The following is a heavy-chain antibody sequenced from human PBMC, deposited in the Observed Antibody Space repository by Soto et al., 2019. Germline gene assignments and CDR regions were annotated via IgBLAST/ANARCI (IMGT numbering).Heavy chain of an antibody. CDR3: GSVFEY. CDR2: ISNTGINK. Sequence: SGGSLRLSCAASGFTFRTYGMHWVRQAPGKGLEWLAVISNTGINKYYADSVKGRFTISRDNSRDTLFLQMNSLRGEDTAIYYCGSVFEYWGHGXLVTVYS. J-gene: IGHJ4*01. CDR1: GFTFRTYG. V-gene: IGHV3-30*03.